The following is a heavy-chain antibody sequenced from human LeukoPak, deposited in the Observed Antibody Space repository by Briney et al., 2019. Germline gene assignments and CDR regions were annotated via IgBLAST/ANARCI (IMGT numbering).Heavy chain of an antibody. D-gene: IGHD2-15*01. Sequence: AGGSLRLSCAASGFTFSNYDMHWVRQVTGKGLEWVSGIGTLADTFYPDSVKGRFTISRENAYNSLYLQMNSLGAGDTAVYYCARGGRYCSGASCYLKYYFDYWGQGTLVAVSS. CDR3: ARGGRYCSGASCYLKYYFDY. J-gene: IGHJ4*02. CDR2: IGTLADT. V-gene: IGHV3-13*04. CDR1: GFTFSNYD.